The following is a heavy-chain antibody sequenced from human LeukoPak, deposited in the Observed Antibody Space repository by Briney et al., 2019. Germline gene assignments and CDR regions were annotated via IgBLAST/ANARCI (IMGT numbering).Heavy chain of an antibody. CDR1: GFTFDNYR. CDR2: VNADGGNT. V-gene: IGHV3-23*01. Sequence: GGSLRLSCAASGFTFDNYRMSWVRQAPGKGLEWVSTVNADGGNTYYADSVKGRFTISRDNSKSTLILQMNSLRVEDTAVYYCATTKYDYVWGSYEDWFDPWGQGTLVTVSS. J-gene: IGHJ5*02. CDR3: ATTKYDYVWGSYEDWFDP. D-gene: IGHD3-16*01.